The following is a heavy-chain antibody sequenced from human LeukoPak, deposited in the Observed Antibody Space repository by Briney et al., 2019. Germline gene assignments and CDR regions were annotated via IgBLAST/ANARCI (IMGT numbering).Heavy chain of an antibody. J-gene: IGHJ4*02. CDR2: INSDGSST. CDR1: GFTFSSYW. V-gene: IGHV3-74*01. D-gene: IGHD3-16*01. CDR3: ARGIMITFGGSLDY. Sequence: PGGSLRLSCAASGFTFSSYWMHWVRQAPGKGLVWVSRINSDGSSTSYADSVKGRFTISRDNAKNTLYLQMNSLRAEDTAVYYCARGIMITFGGSLDYWGQGTLVIVSS.